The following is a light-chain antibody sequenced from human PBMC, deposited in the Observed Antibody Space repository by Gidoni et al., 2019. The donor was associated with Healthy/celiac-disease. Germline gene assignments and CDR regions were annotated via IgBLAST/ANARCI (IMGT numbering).Light chain of an antibody. CDR3: QQYNNWPYT. Sequence: EIVMTQSPATLSVSPGERATLSCRARQSVSSNLAWYQQTPGQAPRLLIYGASTRATGIPARFSGSGSGTEFTLTISSLQSEDFAVYYCQQYNNWPYTFGQGTKLEIK. V-gene: IGKV3-15*01. J-gene: IGKJ2*01. CDR1: QSVSSN. CDR2: GAS.